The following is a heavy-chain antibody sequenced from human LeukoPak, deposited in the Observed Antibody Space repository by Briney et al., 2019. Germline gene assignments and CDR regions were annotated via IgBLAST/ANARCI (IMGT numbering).Heavy chain of an antibody. CDR1: GYTFTGYY. J-gene: IGHJ4*02. CDR3: ARDLTMFVVVPGY. D-gene: IGHD3-10*02. Sequence: SVKVSCKASGYTFTGYYLHWVRQAPGQGLEWMGWINPTSGDTNYAQKFQGRVTMTRDTSINTAYMELSRLRSDDTAVYHCARDLTMFVVVPGYWGQGTLVTVSS. CDR2: INPTSGDT. V-gene: IGHV1-2*02.